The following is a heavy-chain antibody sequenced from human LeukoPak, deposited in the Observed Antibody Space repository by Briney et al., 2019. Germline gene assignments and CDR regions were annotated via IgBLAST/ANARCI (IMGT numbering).Heavy chain of an antibody. CDR1: GFTFSSYS. J-gene: IGHJ3*02. V-gene: IGHV3-21*01. CDR2: ISGSSSYI. D-gene: IGHD6-19*01. CDR3: ARAQYSSGWLDAFDI. Sequence: GGSLRLSCAASGFTFSSYSMNWVRQAPGKGLEWVSAISGSSSYIYYADSVKGRFTISRDNAKNSLYLQMNSLRAEDTAVYYCARAQYSSGWLDAFDIWGQGTMVTVSS.